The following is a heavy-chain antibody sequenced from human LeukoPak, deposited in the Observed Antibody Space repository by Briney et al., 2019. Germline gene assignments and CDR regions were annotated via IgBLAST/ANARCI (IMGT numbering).Heavy chain of an antibody. D-gene: IGHD3-3*01. CDR2: INHSGST. V-gene: IGHV4-34*01. CDR1: GGSFSGYY. Sequence: SETLSLTCAVYGGSFSGYYWSWIRQPPGKGLEWIGEINHSGSTNYNPSLKSRVTISVDTSKNQFSLKLGSVTAADTAVYYCATGVDIWSGLNWFDPWGQGTLVTVSS. J-gene: IGHJ5*02. CDR3: ATGVDIWSGLNWFDP.